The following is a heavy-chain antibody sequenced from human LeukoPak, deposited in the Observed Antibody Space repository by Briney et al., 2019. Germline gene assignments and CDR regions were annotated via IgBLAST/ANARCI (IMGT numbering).Heavy chain of an antibody. CDR2: IYYSGST. CDR1: GGSFSTYY. CDR3: AKGYCRGNSCYDDRGAFDY. J-gene: IGHJ4*02. Sequence: PSETLSLTCTVSGGSFSTYYWSWIRQPPGKGLEWIGYIYYSGSTNYNPSLKSRVAISVDTSKNQFSLNLSSVTAADTAVYYCAKGYCRGNSCYDDRGAFDYWGQGTLVTVSS. D-gene: IGHD2-2*01. V-gene: IGHV4-59*01.